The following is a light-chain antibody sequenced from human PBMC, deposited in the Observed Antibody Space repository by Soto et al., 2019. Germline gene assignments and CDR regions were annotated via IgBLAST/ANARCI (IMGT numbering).Light chain of an antibody. CDR2: DVS. J-gene: IGLJ1*01. V-gene: IGLV2-14*03. Sequence: QSVLTQPASVSGSPGQSITISCAGTSSDDGGYNYVSWYQQHPGKAPKLMIYDVSDRPSAVSTRFSASKSGNTASLTISGLQAEDEADYYCSSYRSSSTLYVFGTGTKLTVL. CDR3: SSYRSSSTLYV. CDR1: SSDDGGYNY.